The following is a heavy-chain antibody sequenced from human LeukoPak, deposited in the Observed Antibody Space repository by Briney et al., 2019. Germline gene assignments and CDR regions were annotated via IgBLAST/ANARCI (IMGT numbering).Heavy chain of an antibody. CDR1: GYTFTGYY. CDR2: INPNSGGT. CDR3: ARWRDYYDSSGYYRYFDY. V-gene: IGHV1-2*02. J-gene: IGHJ4*02. D-gene: IGHD3-22*01. Sequence: ASVKVSCKASGYTFTGYYMHWVRQAPGQGLEWMGWINPNSGGTNCAQKFQGRVTMTRDTSISTAYMELSRLRSDDTAVYYCARWRDYYDSSGYYRYFDYWGQGTLVTVSS.